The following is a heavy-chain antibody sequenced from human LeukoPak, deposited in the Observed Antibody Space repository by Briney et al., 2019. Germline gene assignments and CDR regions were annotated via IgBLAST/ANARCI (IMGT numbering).Heavy chain of an antibody. D-gene: IGHD6-13*01. CDR1: GFSFSDYS. V-gene: IGHV4-34*01. J-gene: IGHJ4*02. Sequence: GSLRLSCAASGFSFSDYSMTWVRRAPGKGLEWIGEINHSGSTNYNPSLERRVTISVDTSKNQFSLRLSSVTAADTAVYYCARAGYSSSWNYWGQGTLVTVSS. CDR2: INHSGST. CDR3: ARAGYSSSWNY.